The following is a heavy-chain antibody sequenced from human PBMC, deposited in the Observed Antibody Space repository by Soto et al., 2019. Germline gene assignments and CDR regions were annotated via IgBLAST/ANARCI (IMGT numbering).Heavy chain of an antibody. CDR1: GGSISSGGYY. Sequence: SETLSLTCTVSGGSISSGGYYWSWIRQHPGKGLEWIGYIYYSGSTYYNPSLKSRVTISVDTSKNQFSLKLSSVTAADTAVYYCARVPHPSNWFDPWGQGTLVTVSS. CDR2: IYYSGST. J-gene: IGHJ5*02. CDR3: ARVPHPSNWFDP. V-gene: IGHV4-31*03.